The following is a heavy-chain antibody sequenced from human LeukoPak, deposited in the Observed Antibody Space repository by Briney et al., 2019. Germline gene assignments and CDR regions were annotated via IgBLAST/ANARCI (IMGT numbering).Heavy chain of an antibody. CDR2: IWYDGSNK. D-gene: IGHD2-2*01. CDR1: GFTFSSYG. J-gene: IGHJ6*02. V-gene: IGHV3-33*01. Sequence: GGSLRLSCAASGFTFSSYGMHWVRQAPGKGLEWVAVIWYDGSNKYYADSVKGRFTISRDNSKNTLYLQMNSLRAEATAVYYCARDLHSRWDIVVVPAAMKSYYYYGMDVWGQGTTVTVSS. CDR3: ARDLHSRWDIVVVPAAMKSYYYYGMDV.